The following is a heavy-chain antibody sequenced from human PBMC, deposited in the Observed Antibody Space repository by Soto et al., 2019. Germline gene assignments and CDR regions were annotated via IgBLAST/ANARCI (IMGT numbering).Heavy chain of an antibody. V-gene: IGHV3-9*01. CDR3: AMGPGGYYNSESQKKWYYYYIDV. D-gene: IGHD3-10*01. CDR2: ISWNGGNI. J-gene: IGHJ6*03. CDR1: GFIFEEYG. Sequence: EVQLVESGGGSVQPGRSLRLSCAASGFIFEEYGMSWVRQAPGKGLEWVSGISWNGGNIGYADSVKGRFTISRDNAKNSLYMEMNNLRVEDTALYHCAMGPGGYYNSESQKKWYYYYIDVWGKGTTVIVSS.